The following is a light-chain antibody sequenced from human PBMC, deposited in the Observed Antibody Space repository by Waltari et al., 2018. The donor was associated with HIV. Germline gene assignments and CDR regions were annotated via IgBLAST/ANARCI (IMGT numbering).Light chain of an antibody. CDR3: QQYSKLPPFT. V-gene: IGKV3-15*01. CDR1: QTISNN. Sequence: ATLSCRASQTISNNLAWYQQRPGQAPRLLVYAASTRATGVTARFSGSGSGTEFNLSISNLRSEDSASYYCQQYSKLPPFTFGPGTKVHI. J-gene: IGKJ3*01. CDR2: AAS.